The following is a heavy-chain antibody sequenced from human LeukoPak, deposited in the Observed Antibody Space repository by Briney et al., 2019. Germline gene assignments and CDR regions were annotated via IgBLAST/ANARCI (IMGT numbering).Heavy chain of an antibody. V-gene: IGHV4-34*01. D-gene: IGHD5-12*01. CDR3: AVIVATTSFDY. Sequence: PSETLSLTCAVYGGSFSGYYWSWIRQPPGKGLEWIGSIYYSGSTYYNPSLKSRVTISVDTSKNQFSLKLSSVTAADTAVYYCAVIVATTSFDYWGQGTLVTVSS. CDR1: GGSFSGYY. J-gene: IGHJ4*02. CDR2: IYYSGST.